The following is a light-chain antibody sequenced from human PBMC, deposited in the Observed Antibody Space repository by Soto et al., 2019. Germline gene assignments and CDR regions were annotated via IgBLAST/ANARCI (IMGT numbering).Light chain of an antibody. CDR1: ESISSY. V-gene: IGKV1-39*01. Sequence: DIQMTQSPSSLSASVGDRVTITCRASESISSYLNWYQQKPGKAPKFLIFAASNLQSGVPSRFSGSGSGTDFTLPISSLQPEDFATYYCQQSYTIPLTFGGGTKVEIK. CDR3: QQSYTIPLT. J-gene: IGKJ4*01. CDR2: AAS.